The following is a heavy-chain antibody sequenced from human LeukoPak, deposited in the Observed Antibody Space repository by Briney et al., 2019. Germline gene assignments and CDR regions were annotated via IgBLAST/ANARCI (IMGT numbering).Heavy chain of an antibody. Sequence: GGSLRLSCAASGFTFSSYSMNWFRQAPGKGLEWVSSISSSSSYIYYADSVKGRFTISRDNAKNSLYLQMNSLRAEDTAVYYCARGYCSGGSCYSGLGYWGQGTLVTVSS. V-gene: IGHV3-21*01. CDR2: ISSSSSYI. CDR3: ARGYCSGGSCYSGLGY. J-gene: IGHJ4*02. CDR1: GFTFSSYS. D-gene: IGHD2-15*01.